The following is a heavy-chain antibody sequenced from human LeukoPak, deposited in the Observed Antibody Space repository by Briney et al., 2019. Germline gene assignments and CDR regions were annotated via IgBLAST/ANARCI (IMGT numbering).Heavy chain of an antibody. CDR3: ARTDYGDYGNWFDP. Sequence: PSETLSLTCTVSGGSISSGSYYWSWIRQPPGKGLEWIGYIYYSGSTNYNPSLKSRVTISVDTSKNQFSLKLSSVTAADTAVYYCARTDYGDYGNWFDPWGQGTLVTVSS. J-gene: IGHJ5*02. CDR2: IYYSGST. D-gene: IGHD4-17*01. CDR1: GGSISSGSYY. V-gene: IGHV4-61*01.